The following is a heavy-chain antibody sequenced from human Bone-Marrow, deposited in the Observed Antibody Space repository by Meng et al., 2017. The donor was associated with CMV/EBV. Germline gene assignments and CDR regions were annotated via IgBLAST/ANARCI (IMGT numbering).Heavy chain of an antibody. CDR1: GSSNSAA. D-gene: IGHD3-22*01. J-gene: IGHJ4*02. CDR3: AREVDYYYDSSGYYPY. V-gene: IGHV6-1*01. Sequence: GSSNSAAWNWIRQSPSRGLEWLGRTYYRSKWYNDYAVSVKSRITINPDTSKNQFSLQLNSVTPEDTAVYYCAREVDYYYDSSGYYPYWGQGTLVTVSS. CDR2: TYYRSKWYN.